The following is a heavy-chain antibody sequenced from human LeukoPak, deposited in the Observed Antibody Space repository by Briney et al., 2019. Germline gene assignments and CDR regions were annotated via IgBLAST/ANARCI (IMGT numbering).Heavy chain of an antibody. J-gene: IGHJ6*02. CDR1: GFTFGDHA. V-gene: IGHV3-23*01. CDR2: ISGSGGST. Sequence: GGSLRLSCVASGFTFGDHAMHWVRQAPGKGLEWVSGISGSGGSTYYADSVKGRFTISRDNSKNTLYLQMNSLRAEDTAVYYCANWDVWGQGTTVTVSS. CDR3: ANWDV.